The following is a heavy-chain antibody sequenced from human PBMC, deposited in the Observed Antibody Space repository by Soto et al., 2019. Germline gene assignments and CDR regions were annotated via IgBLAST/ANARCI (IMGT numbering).Heavy chain of an antibody. CDR1: GFTFDDYA. CDR3: ARGGAYGDYRSDY. D-gene: IGHD4-17*01. CDR2: INAGGNYT. V-gene: IGHV3-74*01. J-gene: IGHJ4*02. Sequence: VGSLRLSCAASGFTFDDYAMHWVRQAPGKGLEWVSRINAGGNYTSNADFVKGRFTVSRDNAKNTLYLQMDSLSPEDTAVYFCARGGAYGDYRSDYWGQGALVTVSS.